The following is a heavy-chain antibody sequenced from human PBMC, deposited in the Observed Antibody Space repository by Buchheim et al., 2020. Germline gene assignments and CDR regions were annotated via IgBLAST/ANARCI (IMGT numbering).Heavy chain of an antibody. CDR2: IYYSGST. CDR1: GGSISSYY. CDR3: ARVFYSSGWSRSGYYFDC. Sequence: QVQLQESGPGLVKPSETLSLTCTVSGGSISSYYWSWIRQPPGKGLEWIGYIYYSGSTNYNPSLKSRVTISVDTSKNQFSLKLSSVTAADTAVYYCARVFYSSGWSRSGYYFDCWGQGTL. D-gene: IGHD6-19*01. V-gene: IGHV4-59*01. J-gene: IGHJ4*02.